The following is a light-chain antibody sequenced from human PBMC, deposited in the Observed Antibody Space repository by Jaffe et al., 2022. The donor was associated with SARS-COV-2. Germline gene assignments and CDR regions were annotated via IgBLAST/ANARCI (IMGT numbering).Light chain of an antibody. Sequence: DIQMTQSPSSLSASVGDRVAITCRASQSISNYLNWYQQKPGKAPKLLIYAASSLQSVVPSRFSGSGSGTDFTLTISSLQPEDFATYYCQQSYSTPGTFGGGTKVEIK. V-gene: IGKV1-39*01. J-gene: IGKJ4*01. CDR3: QQSYSTPGT. CDR1: QSISNY. CDR2: AAS.